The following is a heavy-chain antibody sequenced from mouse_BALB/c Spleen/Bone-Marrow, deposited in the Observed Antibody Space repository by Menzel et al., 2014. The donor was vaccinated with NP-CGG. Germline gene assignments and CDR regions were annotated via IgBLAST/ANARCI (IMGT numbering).Heavy chain of an antibody. CDR3: ASYYYGSSSCAY. V-gene: IGHV14-3*02. J-gene: IGHJ3*01. Sequence: VRLQQSGAELVKPGASVKLSCTASGFNIKDTYMHWVKQRPEQGLEWIGRIDPANGNTRYDPKFQGKATITADTSSNTAYLQLSSLTSEDTAVYYCASYYYGSSSCAYWGQGTLVTVSA. CDR2: IDPANGNT. CDR1: GFNIKDTY. D-gene: IGHD1-1*01.